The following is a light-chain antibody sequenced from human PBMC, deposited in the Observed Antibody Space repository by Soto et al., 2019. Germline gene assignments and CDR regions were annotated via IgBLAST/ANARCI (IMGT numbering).Light chain of an antibody. CDR3: CSYAGSRYYV. J-gene: IGLJ1*01. V-gene: IGLV2-23*01. Sequence: HSVLTQPASVYGSLGQSITISCTGTSSDVGSYNLVSWYQKHPGKAPKLMIYEGSKRPSGVSNRFSGSKSGNTASLTISGLQAEDEADYYCCSYAGSRYYVFGTGTKVTVL. CDR1: SSDVGSYNL. CDR2: EGS.